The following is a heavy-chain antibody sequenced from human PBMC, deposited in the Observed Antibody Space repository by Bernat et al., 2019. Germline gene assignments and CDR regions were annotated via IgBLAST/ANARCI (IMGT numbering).Heavy chain of an antibody. Sequence: VQLVQSGAEVKKPGSSVKVSCKASGGTFSSYAISWVRQAPGQGLEWMGGIIPMFGTSNYDQKFQGRVTITADKSTSSSYIELSCLRSEHTAVYSCAMAWGSGAFAICCQATVVSVSS. V-gene: IGHV1-69*06. J-gene: IGHJ3*02. CDR3: AMAWGSGAFAI. D-gene: IGHD7-27*01. CDR1: GGTFSSYA. CDR2: IIPMFGTS.